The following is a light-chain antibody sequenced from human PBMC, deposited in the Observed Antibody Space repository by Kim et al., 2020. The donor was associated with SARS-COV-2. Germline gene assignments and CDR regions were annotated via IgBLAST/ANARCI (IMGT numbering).Light chain of an antibody. CDR2: DAS. V-gene: IGKV3-20*01. Sequence: SLGERATLSCRVSQTIRTTYLAWYPQKLGQAPRLLIYDASTRATGVPDRFSGSGSGTDFTLTISRLEPEDFAVYYCQQYGSSPRVIFSGGTKLEIK. CDR3: QQYGSSPRVI. CDR1: QTIRTTY. J-gene: IGKJ4*01.